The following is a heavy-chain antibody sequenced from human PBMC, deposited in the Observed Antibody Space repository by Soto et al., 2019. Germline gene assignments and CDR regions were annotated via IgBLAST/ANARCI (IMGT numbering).Heavy chain of an antibody. CDR2: FYYSENT. CDR3: AKLAGYCSGNSCHGDYAMDV. D-gene: IGHD2-2*01. J-gene: IGHJ6*02. V-gene: IGHV4-39*01. CDR1: GCSISSKSYS. Sequence: SETLSLTCSVSGCSISSKSYSWGWIHQPPGKGLEWIGTFYYSENTYYNPSLKSRVTISVDTSKNQFSLKLSSVTAADTAVYYCAKLAGYCSGNSCHGDYAMDVWGQGTTVT.